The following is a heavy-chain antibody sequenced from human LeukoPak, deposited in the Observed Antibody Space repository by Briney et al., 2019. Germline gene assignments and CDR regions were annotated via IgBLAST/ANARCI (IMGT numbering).Heavy chain of an antibody. D-gene: IGHD3-3*01. CDR2: ISSSGSTI. V-gene: IGHV3-11*04. J-gene: IGHJ5*02. CDR3: ARANRISTYYDFWSGYSTNWFDP. Sequence: SGGSLRLSCAASGFTFSDYYMSWIRQAPGKGLEWVSYISSSGSTIYYADSVKGRFTISRDNSKNTLYLQMSSLRAEDTAVYYCARANRISTYYDFWSGYSTNWFDPWGQGTLVTVSS. CDR1: GFTFSDYY.